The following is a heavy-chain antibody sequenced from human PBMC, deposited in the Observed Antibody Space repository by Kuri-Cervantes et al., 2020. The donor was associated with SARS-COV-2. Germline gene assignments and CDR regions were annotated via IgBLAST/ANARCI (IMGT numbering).Heavy chain of an antibody. CDR3: ARDPLFGGDSWVDY. D-gene: IGHD2-21*01. J-gene: IGHJ4*02. V-gene: IGHV4-59*01. Sequence: ESLKISCTVSGGSISSYYWSWIRQPPGKGLEWIGYIYYSGSTNYNPSLKSRVTISVDTSKNQFSLKLSSVTAADTAVYYCARDPLFGGDSWVDYWGQGILVTVSS. CDR1: GGSISSYY. CDR2: IYYSGST.